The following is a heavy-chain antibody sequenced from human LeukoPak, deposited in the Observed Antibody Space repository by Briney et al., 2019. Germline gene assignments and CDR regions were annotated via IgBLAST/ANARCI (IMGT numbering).Heavy chain of an antibody. V-gene: IGHV4-59*12. Sequence: PSETLSLTCTVSGGSISSYYWSWIRQPPGKGLEWIGYIYYSGSTNYNPSLKSRVTMSVDTSKNQFSLKLSSVTAADTAVYYCARTYSSSWYGNWFDPWGQGTLVTVSS. CDR3: ARTYSSSWYGNWFDP. CDR1: GGSISSYY. J-gene: IGHJ5*02. D-gene: IGHD6-13*01. CDR2: IYYSGST.